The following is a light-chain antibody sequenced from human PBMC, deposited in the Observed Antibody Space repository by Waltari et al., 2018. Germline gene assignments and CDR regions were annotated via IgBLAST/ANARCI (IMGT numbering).Light chain of an antibody. CDR1: ALPKQY. Sequence: SYELAQPPSVSVLPGQTAKITCPGDALPKQYVYWYQQKAGQAPKLLLCKDFKRPSDIPDRFSGSISGTVATLTLSGVQAEDEADYFCQSTDTTGTVVFGGGTKLTVL. V-gene: IGLV3-25*03. J-gene: IGLJ3*02. CDR2: KDF. CDR3: QSTDTTGTVV.